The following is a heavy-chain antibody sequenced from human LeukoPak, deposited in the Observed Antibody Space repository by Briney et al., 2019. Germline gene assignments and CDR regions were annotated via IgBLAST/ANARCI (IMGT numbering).Heavy chain of an antibody. V-gene: IGHV3-21*04. D-gene: IGHD3-16*01. J-gene: IGHJ6*02. CDR2: IGSDGGSI. CDR3: ARGGGLDV. CDR1: KFTFMNYA. Sequence: GGSLRLSCTASKFTFMNYAMHWVRQAPGQGLEWLSTIGSDGGSIFYADSVKGRFTISRDNAKSSLYLQMSNLRAEDTAVYFCARGGGLDVWGQGATVTVSS.